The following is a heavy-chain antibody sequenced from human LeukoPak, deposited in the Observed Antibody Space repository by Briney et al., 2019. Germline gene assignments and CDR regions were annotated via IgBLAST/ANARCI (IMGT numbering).Heavy chain of an antibody. CDR3: ASGNYDDYFDY. V-gene: IGHV4-38-2*01. J-gene: IGHJ4*02. CDR1: GPSSTSVYY. Sequence: TPSETLSLTCAVPGPSSTSVYYWAWIRQPPGKGLEWVGSIFQSGNTYYTPSLKPRVSISMDKSENHFSLRLTSVTAADTATYYCASGNYDDYFDYWGQGAPVIVSS. D-gene: IGHD3-3*01. CDR2: IFQSGNT.